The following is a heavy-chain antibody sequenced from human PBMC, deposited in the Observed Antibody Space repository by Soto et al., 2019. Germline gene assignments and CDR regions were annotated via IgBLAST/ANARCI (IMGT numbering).Heavy chain of an antibody. CDR1: GYTFTSYG. D-gene: IGHD2-2*01. Sequence: QVQLVQSGAEVKEPGASVRVSCKASGYTFTSYGFSWVRQAPGQGLEWVAWIDANNADTNSAEKFQGRVTLTTDTSTSTAYMELRGLRSDDTAVYYFARDFRNSCRGTSCIYFDYWGQGTLVTVSS. V-gene: IGHV1-18*01. CDR3: ARDFRNSCRGTSCIYFDY. CDR2: IDANNADT. J-gene: IGHJ4*02.